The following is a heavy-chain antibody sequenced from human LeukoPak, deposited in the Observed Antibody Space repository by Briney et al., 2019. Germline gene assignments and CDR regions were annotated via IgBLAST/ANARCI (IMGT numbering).Heavy chain of an antibody. Sequence: SQTLSLTCAISGDSVSRNTAIWNWIRQSPSRGLEWLGRTYYRTKWYSESAVAVKSRISINPDTSNNHFSLQLNSVTPEDTAVYYCVRSGYGTAAGLFDSWGQGTLVTVSS. CDR3: VRSGYGTAAGLFDS. V-gene: IGHV6-1*01. J-gene: IGHJ4*02. D-gene: IGHD1/OR15-1a*01. CDR1: GDSVSRNTAI. CDR2: TYYRTKWYS.